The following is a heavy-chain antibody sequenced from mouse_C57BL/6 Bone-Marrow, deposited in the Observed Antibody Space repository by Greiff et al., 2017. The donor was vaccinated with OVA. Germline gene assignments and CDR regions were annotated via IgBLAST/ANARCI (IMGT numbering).Heavy chain of an antibody. D-gene: IGHD2-4*01. CDR2: ISNKANNPAT. CDR1: GFTFSDAW. V-gene: IGHV6-6*01. J-gene: IGHJ3*01. Sequence: LQQSGGGLVQPGGSMKLSCAASGFTFSDAWMDWVRQSPEKGLEWVAEISNKANNPATYYAESVKGRFTISRDDSKSSVYLQMNSLRAEDTGIYDCTRRAGLRRGAPGFAYWGQGTLVTVSA. CDR3: TRRAGLRRGAPGFAY.